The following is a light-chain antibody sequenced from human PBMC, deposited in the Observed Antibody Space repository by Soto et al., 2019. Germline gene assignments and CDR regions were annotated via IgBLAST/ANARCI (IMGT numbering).Light chain of an antibody. Sequence: QLVLTQSPSASASLGASVKLTCTLSSGHSSFAIAWHQQQPEKGPRYLMKLNSDGSHSKGDGIPDRFSGSSPGVERYLIISSLQSEDEADYYCQTWGTGLKVFGGGTKVTVL. CDR3: QTWGTGLKV. CDR2: LNSDGSH. CDR1: SGHSSFA. J-gene: IGLJ3*02. V-gene: IGLV4-69*01.